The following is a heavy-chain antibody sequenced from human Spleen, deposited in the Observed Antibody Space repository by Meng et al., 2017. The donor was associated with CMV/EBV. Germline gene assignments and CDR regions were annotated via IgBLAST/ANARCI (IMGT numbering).Heavy chain of an antibody. V-gene: IGHV1-8*01. CDR3: ARGFCSGGTCYSLLDY. Sequence: SGYTFTSYDINWVRQATGQGLEWMGWMNPNSGNTAYAPKFQGRLTMTRNTSINTAYMDLSSLRSDDTAVYFCARGFCSGGTCYSLLDYWGQGTLVTVSS. CDR1: GYTFTSYD. D-gene: IGHD2-15*01. J-gene: IGHJ4*02. CDR2: MNPNSGNT.